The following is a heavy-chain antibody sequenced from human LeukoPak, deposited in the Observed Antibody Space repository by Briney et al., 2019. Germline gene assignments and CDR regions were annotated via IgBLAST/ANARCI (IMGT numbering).Heavy chain of an antibody. J-gene: IGHJ4*02. CDR3: ARGAGSGDY. CDR2: IFYSGST. V-gene: IGHV4-59*01. Sequence: PSETLSLTCTVSGGSISSYYWSWIRQPPGKGLEWIGYIFYSGSTNYNPSLKSRVTISVDTSKNQISLQLTSMTAADTAVYYCARGAGSGDYWGQGTLVTVSS. CDR1: GGSISSYY.